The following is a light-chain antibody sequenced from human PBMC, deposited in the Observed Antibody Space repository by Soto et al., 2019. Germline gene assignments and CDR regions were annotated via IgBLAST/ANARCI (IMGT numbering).Light chain of an antibody. Sequence: QSVLTQPPSASGTPGQRVTVSCSGSRSNIGNNYVYWYQQVPGTAPKLLMHSNNQRPSGVPDRFSASKSGSSASLAISGLRSEDEADYYCATWDDSLNMVFGEGTKLTVL. CDR3: ATWDDSLNMV. CDR1: RSNIGNNY. CDR2: SNN. V-gene: IGLV1-47*02. J-gene: IGLJ3*02.